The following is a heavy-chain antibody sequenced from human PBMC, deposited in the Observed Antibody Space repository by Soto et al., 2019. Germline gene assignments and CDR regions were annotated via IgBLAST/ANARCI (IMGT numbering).Heavy chain of an antibody. CDR1: GFTFSSYA. V-gene: IGHV3-23*01. D-gene: IGHD3-10*01. CDR2: ISGSGGST. CDR3: AKGLWFGEGIFDY. Sequence: EVPLLESGGGLVQPGGSLRLSCAASGFTFSSYAMSWVRQAPGKGLEWVSAISGSGGSTYYADSVKGRFTISRDNSKNTLYLQMNSLRAEDTAVYYCAKGLWFGEGIFDYWGQGTLVTVSS. J-gene: IGHJ4*02.